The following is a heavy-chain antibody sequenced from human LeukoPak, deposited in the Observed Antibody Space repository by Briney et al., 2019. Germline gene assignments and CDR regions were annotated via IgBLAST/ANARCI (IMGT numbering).Heavy chain of an antibody. Sequence: GRSLRLSCAASGFTFSSYAMHWVRQAPGKGLEWVAVISYDGSNKYYADSVKGRFTISRDNSKNTLYLQMNSLRAEDTAVYYCAGSRYSSSWLRYWGQGTLVTVSS. CDR1: GFTFSSYA. D-gene: IGHD6-13*01. V-gene: IGHV3-30-3*01. J-gene: IGHJ4*02. CDR2: ISYDGSNK. CDR3: AGSRYSSSWLRY.